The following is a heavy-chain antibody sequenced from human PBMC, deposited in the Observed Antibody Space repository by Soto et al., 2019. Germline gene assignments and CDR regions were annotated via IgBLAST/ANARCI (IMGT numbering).Heavy chain of an antibody. CDR3: VRGGGAYAGSSLWFDS. CDR1: GFTFSHSA. V-gene: IGHV3-64D*06. Sequence: PGGSLRLSCSASGFTFSHSAMHWVRQAPGKGLEYVAAIGSTGASTYYPGSVKGRFIISRDNSKNTLFLQMNSLRPEDTADYYCVRGGGAYAGSSLWFDSWGQGTLVTVSS. J-gene: IGHJ5*01. D-gene: IGHD3-16*01. CDR2: IGSTGAST.